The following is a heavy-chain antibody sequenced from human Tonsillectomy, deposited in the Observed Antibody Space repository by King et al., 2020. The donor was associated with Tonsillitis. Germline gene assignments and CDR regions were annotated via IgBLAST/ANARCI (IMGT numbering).Heavy chain of an antibody. CDR3: ARADILTGFHAFDI. J-gene: IGHJ3*02. CDR1: GFTFSSYS. D-gene: IGHD3-9*01. CDR2: ITSTSSYI. V-gene: IGHV3-21*01. Sequence: VQLVESGGGLVKPGGSLRLSCAASGFTFSSYSMNWVRQAPGKGLEWVSSITSTSSYIYYADSLKGRFTISRDNAKNSLYLQMNSLRADDTAVYYCARADILTGFHAFDIWGQGKMVTVSS.